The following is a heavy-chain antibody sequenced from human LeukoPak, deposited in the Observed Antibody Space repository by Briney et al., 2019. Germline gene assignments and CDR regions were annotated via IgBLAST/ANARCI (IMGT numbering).Heavy chain of an antibody. Sequence: GGSLRLSCAASGFTFSSYWMHWVRQAPGKGLVWVSRINSDGSSTSYADSVKGRFTISRDNAKNTLYLQMNSLRAEDTAVYYCARVGTGTVIYAFDIWGQGTMVTVSS. V-gene: IGHV3-74*01. CDR2: INSDGSST. J-gene: IGHJ3*02. D-gene: IGHD3-10*01. CDR3: ARVGTGTVIYAFDI. CDR1: GFTFSSYW.